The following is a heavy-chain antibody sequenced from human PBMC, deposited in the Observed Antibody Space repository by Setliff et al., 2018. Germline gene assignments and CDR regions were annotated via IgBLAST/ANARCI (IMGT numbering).Heavy chain of an antibody. CDR3: ARISRLYTSSWDDY. CDR2: IKQDGSEI. V-gene: IGHV3-7*01. CDR1: GLTFSSYW. Sequence: PGGSLRLSCAASGLTFSSYWMTWVRQAPGKGLEWLANIKQDGSEIYSVDSVKGRFSISRDNAKNSLYLQMNRLRAEDTAVYYCARISRLYTSSWDDYWGRGTLVTVSS. J-gene: IGHJ4*02. D-gene: IGHD6-13*01.